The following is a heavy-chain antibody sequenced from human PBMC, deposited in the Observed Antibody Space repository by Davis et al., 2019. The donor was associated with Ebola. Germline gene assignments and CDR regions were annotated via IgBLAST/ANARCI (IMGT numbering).Heavy chain of an antibody. CDR1: GGSISSYY. Sequence: SETLSLTCTVSGGSISSYYWGWIRQPPGKGLEWIGYIYYSGSTNYNPSLKSRVTISVDTSKNQFSLKLSSVTAADTAVYYCAGGGGSYPRMDVWGKGTTVTVSS. J-gene: IGHJ6*04. D-gene: IGHD1-26*01. CDR3: AGGGGSYPRMDV. V-gene: IGHV4-59*08. CDR2: IYYSGST.